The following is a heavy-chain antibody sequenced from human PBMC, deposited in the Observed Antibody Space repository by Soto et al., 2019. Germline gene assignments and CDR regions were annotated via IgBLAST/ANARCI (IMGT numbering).Heavy chain of an antibody. V-gene: IGHV4-30-4*01. D-gene: IGHD3-10*01. CDR3: AREYGRYYNGMDV. CDR2: IYYSGST. CDR1: GGSISTGDYY. J-gene: IGHJ6*02. Sequence: QVQLQESGPGLVKASQTLSLTCAVSGGSISTGDYYWSWIRQPPGKGLEWVGNIYYSGSTYYNPSLESRVTISVDTSKNQFSLKLSSVTAADTAVYYCAREYGRYYNGMDVWVQGTTVTVSS.